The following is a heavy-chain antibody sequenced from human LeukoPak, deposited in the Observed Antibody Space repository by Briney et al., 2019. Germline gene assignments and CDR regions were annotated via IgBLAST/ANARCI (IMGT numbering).Heavy chain of an antibody. J-gene: IGHJ3*02. CDR1: GFTFSSYA. CDR3: ARDASTAFDI. Sequence: GGSLRLSCAASGFTFSSYAMHWVRQAPGKGLEWVAVISYDGSSEYYADSVKGRLTISRDNSKNTLYLQVNSPRPEDTAVYYCARDASTAFDIWGQGTMVTVSS. CDR2: ISYDGSSE. V-gene: IGHV3-30-3*01.